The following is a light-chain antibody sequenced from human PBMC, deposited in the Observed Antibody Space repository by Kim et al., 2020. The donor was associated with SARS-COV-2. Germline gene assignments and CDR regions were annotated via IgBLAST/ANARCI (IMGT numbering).Light chain of an antibody. CDR2: DVF. V-gene: IGLV2-14*03. CDR3: SSYTTMNTLI. Sequence: GHAYNTSCLRSSSDIGVNSFVSWYQPHPTKAPLLIIYDVFKRPSGVPSRFSASKSGNTASLTISGLQAQDDGNYFYSSYTTMNTLIFGGGTQLTVL. CDR1: SSDIGVNSF. J-gene: IGLJ2*01.